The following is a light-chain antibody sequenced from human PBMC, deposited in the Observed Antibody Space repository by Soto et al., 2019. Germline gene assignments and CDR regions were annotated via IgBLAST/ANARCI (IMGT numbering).Light chain of an antibody. CDR3: QHHNSLPWT. Sequence: DIVMTQSPDSLAVSLGERATINCKSSQGVLNRSNNKNYLAWYQQKPGQPPKMLIYWASTRESVVPDRFSGSGSGTDFSLTITSLQAEDVAVYYCQHHNSLPWTFGQGTKVEI. CDR2: WAS. J-gene: IGKJ1*01. V-gene: IGKV4-1*01. CDR1: QGVLNRSNNKNY.